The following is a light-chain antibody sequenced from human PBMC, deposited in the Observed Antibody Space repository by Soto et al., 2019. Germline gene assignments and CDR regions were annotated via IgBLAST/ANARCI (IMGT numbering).Light chain of an antibody. Sequence: QSVLTQPPSVSAAPGQKVTISCSGSSSNIGNNYVSWYQQLPGTAPKLLIYDNNKRPSGIPDRFSGSKSGTSATLGITGLQNGDEADYYCGTWDSSFYVFGTGTKV. J-gene: IGLJ1*01. CDR3: GTWDSSFYV. CDR2: DNN. V-gene: IGLV1-51*01. CDR1: SSNIGNNY.